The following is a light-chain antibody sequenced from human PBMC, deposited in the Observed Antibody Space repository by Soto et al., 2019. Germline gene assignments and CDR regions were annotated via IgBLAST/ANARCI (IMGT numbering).Light chain of an antibody. CDR1: QSISSW. CDR3: QKYNLYPCT. Sequence: DIQMTQSPSTLSASIGDRVTVTCRASQSISSWLAWFQQKPGKAPKLLIYKASSLESGVPSRFSGSGSGTEFTLTISSLQLYFFETSYTQKYNLYPCTFRQGT. J-gene: IGKJ1*01. CDR2: KAS. V-gene: IGKV1-5*03.